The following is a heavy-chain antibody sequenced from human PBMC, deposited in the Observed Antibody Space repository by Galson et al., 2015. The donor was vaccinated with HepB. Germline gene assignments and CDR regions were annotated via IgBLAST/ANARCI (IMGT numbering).Heavy chain of an antibody. CDR3: ARDGGYRNWFDI. J-gene: IGHJ5*02. V-gene: IGHV4-31*11. Sequence: TLSLTCAVSDASIGSGGYYWAWIRQHPGKGLEWIGYISHSGTTYYNPSLQSRISISVDTSKNQFSLQLRSVTAADTAVYYCARDGGYRNWFDIWGQGTLVTVSS. D-gene: IGHD1-1*01. CDR1: DASIGSGGYY. CDR2: ISHSGTT.